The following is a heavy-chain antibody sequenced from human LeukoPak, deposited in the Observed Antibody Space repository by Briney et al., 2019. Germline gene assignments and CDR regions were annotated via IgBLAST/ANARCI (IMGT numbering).Heavy chain of an antibody. D-gene: IGHD3-10*01. CDR3: ARELLWFGGFDY. Sequence: SGRSLRLSCAASGFTFSSFAMRWVRQAPGKGLEWVAVISYDGSNKYYADSVKGRFTISRDNSKNTLYLQMNSLSAEDTAVYYCARELLWFGGFDYWGQGTLVTVST. CDR2: ISYDGSNK. V-gene: IGHV3-30-3*01. J-gene: IGHJ4*02. CDR1: GFTFSSFA.